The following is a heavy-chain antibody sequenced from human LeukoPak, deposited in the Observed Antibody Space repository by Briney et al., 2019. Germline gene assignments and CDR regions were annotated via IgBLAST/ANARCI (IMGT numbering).Heavy chain of an antibody. J-gene: IGHJ6*03. Sequence: GASVKVSCKASGYTFTGYYMHWVRQAPGQGLEWMGWINPNSGGTNYAQKFQGRVTMTRDTSISTAYMELSRLRSDDTAVYYCARDFREGPNTAMVVYYYYMDVWGKGTTVTVSS. D-gene: IGHD5-18*01. CDR1: GYTFTGYY. V-gene: IGHV1-2*02. CDR3: ARDFREGPNTAMVVYYYYMDV. CDR2: INPNSGGT.